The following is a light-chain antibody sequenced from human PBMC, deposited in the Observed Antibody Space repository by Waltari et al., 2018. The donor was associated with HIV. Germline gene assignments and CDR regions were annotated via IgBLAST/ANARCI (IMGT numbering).Light chain of an antibody. CDR1: SGDAGGYHL. CDR3: SSYGGSNNVV. CDR2: GVN. J-gene: IGLJ2*01. V-gene: IGLV2-8*01. Sequence: QAALTQPPSASGSPGQSVTTSCPGTSGDAGGYHLISWYPQHPGNAPKLMIYGVNKRPSEVPDRFSGSKSGNTASLTVSGLQGEDEAEYYCSSYGGSNNVVFGGGTKLTVL.